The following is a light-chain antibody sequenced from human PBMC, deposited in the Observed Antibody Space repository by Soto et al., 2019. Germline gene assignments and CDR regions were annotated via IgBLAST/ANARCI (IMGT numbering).Light chain of an antibody. V-gene: IGKV1-39*01. Sequence: DIQLTQSPSFLSASVGDRFTITVRASQGISSYLAWYQQKPGKVPKLLIYAASSLQSGVPSRFSGSGSGTDFTLTISSLQPEDFATYYCQQSYSTPITFGQGTRLEIK. J-gene: IGKJ5*01. CDR1: QGISSY. CDR3: QQSYSTPIT. CDR2: AAS.